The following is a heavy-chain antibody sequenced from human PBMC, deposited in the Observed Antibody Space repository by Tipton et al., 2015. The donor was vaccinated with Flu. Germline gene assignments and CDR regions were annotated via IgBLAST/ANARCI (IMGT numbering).Heavy chain of an antibody. Sequence: SLRLSCEASGFMFSGYGMHWVRQVPGKGLEWVAFIRHDEGDKYYADSVKGRFTISRDNSKNALYLLISSLRPEDTAVYYCAGSVARGMDVWGQGTTVTVSS. CDR1: GFMFSGYG. CDR3: AGSVARGMDV. V-gene: IGHV3-30*02. D-gene: IGHD2-15*01. J-gene: IGHJ6*02. CDR2: IRHDEGDK.